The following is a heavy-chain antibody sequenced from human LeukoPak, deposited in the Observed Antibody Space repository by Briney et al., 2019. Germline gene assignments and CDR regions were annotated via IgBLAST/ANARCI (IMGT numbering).Heavy chain of an antibody. D-gene: IGHD2-2*01. Sequence: GGSLRLSCAASGFTFSDYYMSWIRQAPGEGLEWVSYISGSGSSTKYADSVKGRFTISRDNAKNSLYLQMNGLRAEDTAVYYCARDSSHIVVMPAASEDDIFDIWGRGTVVTVS. CDR2: ISGSGSST. J-gene: IGHJ3*02. CDR1: GFTFSDYY. V-gene: IGHV3-11*05. CDR3: ARDSSHIVVMPAASEDDIFDI.